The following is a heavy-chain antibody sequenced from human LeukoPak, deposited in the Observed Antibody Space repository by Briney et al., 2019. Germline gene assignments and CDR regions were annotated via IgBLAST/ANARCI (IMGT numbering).Heavy chain of an antibody. CDR2: INPNSGGI. J-gene: IGHJ3*02. Sequence: ASVKVSCKASGYTFTGYYLHWVRQSPGQGLEWMGWINPNSGGINYAQNFQGRVTMTRDTSISTVYMEVSRLRSDDTAIYYCTRGPSHGAFDIWGQGTMVTVSS. CDR1: GYTFTGYY. V-gene: IGHV1-2*02. CDR3: TRGPSHGAFDI.